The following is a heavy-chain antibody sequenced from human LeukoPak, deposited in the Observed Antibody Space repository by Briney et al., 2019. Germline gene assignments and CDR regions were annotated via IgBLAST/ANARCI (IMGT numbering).Heavy chain of an antibody. CDR2: ISAYNGNT. J-gene: IGHJ6*03. V-gene: IGHV1-18*01. CDR1: GYTFTSYG. CDR3: ARDKGPLYDSSGLLHYYYMDV. D-gene: IGHD3-22*01. Sequence: GASVKVSCKASGYTFTSYGISWVRQAPGQGLEWMGWISAYNGNTNYAQKLQGRVTMTTDTSTSTAYMELRSLRSDDTAVYYCARDKGPLYDSSGLLHYYYMDVWGKGTTVTVSS.